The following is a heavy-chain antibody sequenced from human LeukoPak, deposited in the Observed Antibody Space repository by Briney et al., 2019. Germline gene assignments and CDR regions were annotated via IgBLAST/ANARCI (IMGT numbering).Heavy chain of an antibody. CDR2: IGSSSSYI. D-gene: IGHD5-12*01. J-gene: IGHJ5*02. CDR1: GFTFSSYS. V-gene: IGHV3-21*01. Sequence: GGSLRLSCAASGFTFSSYSMNWVRQAPGKGLEWVSSIGSSSSYIYYADSVKGRFTISKDNAKNSLYLQMNSLRAEDTAVYYCARDKVDRWLQLAGWFDPWGQGTLVTVSS. CDR3: ARDKVDRWLQLAGWFDP.